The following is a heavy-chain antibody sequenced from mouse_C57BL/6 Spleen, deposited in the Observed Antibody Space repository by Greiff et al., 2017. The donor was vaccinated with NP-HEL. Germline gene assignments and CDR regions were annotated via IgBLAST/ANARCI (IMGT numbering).Heavy chain of an antibody. V-gene: IGHV1-22*01. Sequence: VQLQQSGPELVKPGASVKMSCKASGYTFTDYNMHWVKQSHGKSLEWIGYINPNNGGTSYNQKFKGKATLTVNKSSSTAYMELRSLTSEDSAVYYCATYYDYDGSWFAYWGQGTLVTVSA. D-gene: IGHD2-4*01. CDR2: INPNNGGT. CDR1: GYTFTDYN. CDR3: ATYYDYDGSWFAY. J-gene: IGHJ3*01.